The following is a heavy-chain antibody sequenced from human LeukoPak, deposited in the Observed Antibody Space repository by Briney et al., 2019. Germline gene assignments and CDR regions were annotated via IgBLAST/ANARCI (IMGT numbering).Heavy chain of an antibody. Sequence: PSETLSLTCAVSGGSISSSNWWSWVRQPPGKGLEWIGEINHSGSTNYNPSLKSRVTISVDTSKNQFSLKLSSVTAADTAVYYCASKDCSSTSCYRRYFDYWGQGTLVTVSS. CDR2: INHSGST. CDR3: ASKDCSSTSCYRRYFDY. J-gene: IGHJ4*02. D-gene: IGHD2-2*01. V-gene: IGHV4-4*02. CDR1: GGSISSSNW.